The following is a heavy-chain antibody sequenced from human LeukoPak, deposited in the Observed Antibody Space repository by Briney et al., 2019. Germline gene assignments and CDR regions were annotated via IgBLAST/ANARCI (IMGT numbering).Heavy chain of an antibody. CDR1: GFTFSSSA. J-gene: IGHJ5*02. CDR2: ISGSGSGGST. D-gene: IGHD1-26*01. Sequence: GGSLRLSCAASGFTFSSSAMSWVRQAPGKGLEWVSNISGSGSGGSTYYADSVKGRFTISRDNSKNTLYLQMNSLRAEDTALYYCAKDMTWERGGFDPWGQGTLVTVSS. V-gene: IGHV3-23*01. CDR3: AKDMTWERGGFDP.